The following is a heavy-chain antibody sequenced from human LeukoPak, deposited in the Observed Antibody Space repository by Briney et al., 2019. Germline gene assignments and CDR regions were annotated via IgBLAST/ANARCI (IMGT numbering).Heavy chain of an antibody. D-gene: IGHD2-2*02. CDR1: GYTFTGYY. CDR2: INPNSGGT. J-gene: IGHJ4*02. V-gene: IGHV1-2*02. CDR3: ARGANIVPAAIQPRGLDY. Sequence: GASVTVSCKASGYTFTGYYMHWVRQAPGQGLEWMGWINPNSGGTNYAQKFQGRVTMTRDTSISTAYMELSRLRSDDTAVYYCARGANIVPAAIQPRGLDYWGQGTLVTVSS.